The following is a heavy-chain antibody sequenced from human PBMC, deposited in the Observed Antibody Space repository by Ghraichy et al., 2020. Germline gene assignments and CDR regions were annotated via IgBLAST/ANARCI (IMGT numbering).Heavy chain of an antibody. J-gene: IGHJ6*02. CDR1: GFTFSSYW. V-gene: IGHV3-74*01. CDR2: INSDGSST. D-gene: IGHD2-2*01. CDR3: ARGDCSSTSCYVFYYYYGMDV. Sequence: GESLNISCAASGFTFSSYWMHWVRQAPGKGLVWVSRINSDGSSTSYADSVKGRFTISRDNAKNTLYLQMNSLRAEDTAVYYCARGDCSSTSCYVFYYYYGMDVWGQGTTVTVSS.